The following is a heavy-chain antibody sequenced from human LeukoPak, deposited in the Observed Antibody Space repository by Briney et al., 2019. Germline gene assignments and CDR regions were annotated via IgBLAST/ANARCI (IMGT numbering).Heavy chain of an antibody. V-gene: IGHV1-2*02. CDR3: AREPGRSEVGEPLDY. J-gene: IGHJ4*02. CDR2: INPNSGGT. D-gene: IGHD3-10*01. CDR1: GYTFTGYY. Sequence: GASVKVSCKASGYTFTGYYMHWVRQAPGQGLEWMGWINPNSGGTNYAQKFQGRVTMTRDTSISTAYMELSGLRSDDTAVYYCAREPGRSEVGEPLDYWGQGTLVTVSS.